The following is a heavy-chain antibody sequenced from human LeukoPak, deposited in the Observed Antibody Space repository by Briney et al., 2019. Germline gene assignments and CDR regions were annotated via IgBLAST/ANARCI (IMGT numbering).Heavy chain of an antibody. J-gene: IGHJ4*02. CDR1: GGSISSYY. Sequence: SETLSLTCTVSGGSISSYYWSWIRQPPGKGLEWIGYVFSSGSTNYNPSPKSRVTISVDTSKNQLSLKLSSVTAADTAVYYCARRRRDGYNFDYWGQGTLVTVSS. D-gene: IGHD5-24*01. V-gene: IGHV4-59*08. CDR2: VFSSGST. CDR3: ARRRRDGYNFDY.